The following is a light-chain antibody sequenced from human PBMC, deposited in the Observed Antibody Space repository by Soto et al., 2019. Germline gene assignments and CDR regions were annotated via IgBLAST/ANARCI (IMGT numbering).Light chain of an antibody. J-gene: IGKJ5*01. V-gene: IGKV3-20*01. Sequence: ENVLSESPATLSLSPGERATLSCRASPSVTNFLAWYQQKPGQAARVLIYGAFNRATGIPARFSGSGYGTDFNLTISRLETEDFAVYYCQQYGSSPITFGQGTRLEIK. CDR1: PSVTNF. CDR2: GAF. CDR3: QQYGSSPIT.